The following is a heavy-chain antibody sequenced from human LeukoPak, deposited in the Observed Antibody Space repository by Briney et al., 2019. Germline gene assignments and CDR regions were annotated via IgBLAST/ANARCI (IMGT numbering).Heavy chain of an antibody. J-gene: IGHJ4*02. Sequence: PGGSLRLSCAASGFTFSDYYMSWIRQAPGKGLEWVSYISSSGSTIYYADSVKGRFTISRDNAKNSLYLQMNSLRAEDTAVYYCATPPTRGCSSTSCPYYFDYRGQGTLVTVSS. CDR1: GFTFSDYY. D-gene: IGHD2-2*01. CDR2: ISSSGSTI. V-gene: IGHV3-11*01. CDR3: ATPPTRGCSSTSCPYYFDY.